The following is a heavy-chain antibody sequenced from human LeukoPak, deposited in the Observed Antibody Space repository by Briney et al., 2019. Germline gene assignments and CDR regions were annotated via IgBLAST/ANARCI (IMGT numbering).Heavy chain of an antibody. CDR1: GFTVSSNY. D-gene: IGHD4-17*01. CDR2: IYSGGDT. CDR3: ARRSTVTRDVDI. V-gene: IGHV3-66*04. Sequence: GGSLRLSCAASGFTVSSNYMIWVRQAPGKGLEWVSVIYSGGDTYYADSVKGRFTISRDNSRNTVYLQVNSLRAEDTAVYYCARRSTVTRDVDIWGQGTMVTVSS. J-gene: IGHJ3*02.